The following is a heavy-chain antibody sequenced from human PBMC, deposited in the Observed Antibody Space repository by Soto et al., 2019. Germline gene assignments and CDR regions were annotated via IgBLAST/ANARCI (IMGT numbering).Heavy chain of an antibody. Sequence: GGSLRLCCASSGFTFSSYAMSWVRQAPGKGLEWASAISGTGGSTYYADSVKGRFTISRDNSKNTLYLQMNSLRAEDTAVYYCAICIAESSDAFNIWGPGTMVTGSS. D-gene: IGHD6-13*01. V-gene: IGHV3-23*01. J-gene: IGHJ3*02. CDR1: GFTFSSYA. CDR2: ISGTGGST. CDR3: AICIAESSDAFNI.